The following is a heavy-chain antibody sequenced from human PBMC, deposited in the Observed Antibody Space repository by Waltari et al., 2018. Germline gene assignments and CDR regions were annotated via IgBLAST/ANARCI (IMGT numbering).Heavy chain of an antibody. D-gene: IGHD1-1*01. J-gene: IGHJ4*02. CDR2: ILHDGSNK. CDR3: ARDRQSGGFRYDY. CDR1: GFPFSTFA. Sequence: QVQLVESGGGVVQPGRSLRLSCAASGFPFSTFALHWVRQAPGKGLEWVAVILHDGSNKYYADSVKGRFTISRDNSKNTLYLQMNSLRAEDTATYFCARDRQSGGFRYDYWGQGTLVTVSS. V-gene: IGHV3-30*01.